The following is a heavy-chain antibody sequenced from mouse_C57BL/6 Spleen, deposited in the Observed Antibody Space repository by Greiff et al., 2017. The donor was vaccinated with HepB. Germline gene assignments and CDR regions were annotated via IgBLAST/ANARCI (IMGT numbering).Heavy chain of an antibody. Sequence: QVQLQQSGPELVKPGASVKISCKASGYAFSSSWMNWVKQRPGKGLEWIGRIYPGDGDTNYNVKFKGKATLTADKSSSTAYMQLNNLASVDSAVYFCARERGTGYYFDYWGKSTTLTVSS. J-gene: IGHJ2*01. CDR1: GYAFSSSW. CDR3: ARERGTGYYFDY. D-gene: IGHD4-1*01. V-gene: IGHV1-82*01. CDR2: IYPGDGDT.